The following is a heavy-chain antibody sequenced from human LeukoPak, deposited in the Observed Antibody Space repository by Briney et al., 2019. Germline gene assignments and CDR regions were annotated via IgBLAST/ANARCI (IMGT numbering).Heavy chain of an antibody. V-gene: IGHV1-69*04. D-gene: IGHD4-11*01. CDR3: ARERVEDYTTQPDY. CDR1: GGTFSSYA. CDR2: IIPILGIA. Sequence: GSSVKVSCKASGGTFSSYAISWVRQAPGQGLEWMGRIIPILGIANYAQKFQGRVTITADKSTSTAYMELSSLRSEDTAVYYCARERVEDYTTQPDYWGQGTLVTVSS. J-gene: IGHJ4*02.